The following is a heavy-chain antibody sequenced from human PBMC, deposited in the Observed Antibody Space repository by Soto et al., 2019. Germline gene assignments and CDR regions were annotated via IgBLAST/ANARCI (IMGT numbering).Heavy chain of an antibody. CDR3: AKDRGLEYLGWFDP. J-gene: IGHJ5*02. D-gene: IGHD3-3*01. V-gene: IGHV3-30*18. Sequence: GGSLRLSCAASGFTFSSYGMHWVRQAPGKGLEWVAVISYDGSNKYYADSVKGRFTISRDNSKNTLYLQMNSLRAEDTAVYYCAKDRGLEYLGWFDPWGQGTLVTVSS. CDR2: ISYDGSNK. CDR1: GFTFSSYG.